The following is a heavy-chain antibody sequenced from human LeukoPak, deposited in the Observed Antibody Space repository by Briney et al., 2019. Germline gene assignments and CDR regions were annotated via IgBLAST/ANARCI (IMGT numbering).Heavy chain of an antibody. CDR1: GFTLSSYS. Sequence: GGSLRLSCAASGFTLSSYSITWVRQAPGKGLEWVSYISTTSNTIHYADSVKGRFTISRDNAKNSLYLQMNSLRAEDTAVYYCARDQGYSSRTNYCYYYYMDVWGKGTTVTVSS. D-gene: IGHD2-2*01. CDR2: ISTTSNTI. J-gene: IGHJ6*03. CDR3: ARDQGYSSRTNYCYYYYMDV. V-gene: IGHV3-48*04.